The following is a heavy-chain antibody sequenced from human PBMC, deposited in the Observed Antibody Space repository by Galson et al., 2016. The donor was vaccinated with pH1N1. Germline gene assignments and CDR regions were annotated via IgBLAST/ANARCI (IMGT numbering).Heavy chain of an antibody. Sequence: FTCAGSGCTFSDYYMSWIRQAPGKGLEWVSYISPSGSTTYYADSVKGRFTISRDNAKNSLYLQMNSLRSEDTAVYYCARELSCYPPCFYYYGMDVWGQGTTVTVSS. D-gene: IGHD5-12*01. CDR2: ISPSGSTT. CDR1: GCTFSDYY. CDR3: ARELSCYPPCFYYYGMDV. J-gene: IGHJ6*02. V-gene: IGHV3-11*04.